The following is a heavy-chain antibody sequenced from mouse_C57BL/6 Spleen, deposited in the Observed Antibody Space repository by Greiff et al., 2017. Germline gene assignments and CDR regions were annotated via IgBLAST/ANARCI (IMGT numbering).Heavy chain of an antibody. CDR2: ISYDGSN. J-gene: IGHJ4*01. D-gene: IGHD2-3*01. CDR3: ANYEGYAMDY. V-gene: IGHV3-6*01. Sequence: VQLQQSGPGLVKPSQSLSLTCSVTGYSITSGYYWNWIRQFPGNKLEWMGYISYDGSNNYNPSLKNRISITRDTSKNQFFLKLNSVTTEDTATYYCANYEGYAMDYWGQGTSVTVSS. CDR1: GYSITSGYY.